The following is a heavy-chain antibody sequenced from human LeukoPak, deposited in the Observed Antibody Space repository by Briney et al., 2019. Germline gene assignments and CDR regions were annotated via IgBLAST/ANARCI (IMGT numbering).Heavy chain of an antibody. CDR3: ARRDNSSGWSFDY. D-gene: IGHD6-19*01. CDR1: GGSISNYN. Sequence: SETLSLTCTVSGGSISNYNWSWIRQPAGKGLEWIGQIHTSGSTNYNPPLKSRVTMSIDTTEDQVSLTIGSVTAADTAFYYCARRDNSSGWSFDYWGQGTLVTVSS. V-gene: IGHV4-4*07. CDR2: IHTSGST. J-gene: IGHJ4*02.